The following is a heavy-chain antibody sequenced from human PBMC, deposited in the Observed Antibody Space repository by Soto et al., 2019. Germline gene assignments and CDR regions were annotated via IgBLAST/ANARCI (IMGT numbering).Heavy chain of an antibody. J-gene: IGHJ6*02. CDR1: GFTFSSYG. CDR2: ISYDGSNK. D-gene: IGHD1-1*01. V-gene: IGHV3-30*03. CDR3: ARSHAWNGGNPNYYYGMDV. Sequence: GGSLRLSCAASGFTFSSYGMHWVRQAPGKGLEWVAVISYDGSNKYYADPVKGRFTISRDNSKNTLYLQMNSLRAEDTAVYYCARSHAWNGGNPNYYYGMDVWGQGT.